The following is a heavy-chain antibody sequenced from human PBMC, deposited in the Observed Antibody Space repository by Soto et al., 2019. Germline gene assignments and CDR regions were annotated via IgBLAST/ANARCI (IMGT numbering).Heavy chain of an antibody. J-gene: IGHJ5*02. CDR1: GDSISNSRFY. CDR3: VRHASGYYVS. D-gene: IGHD3-3*01. V-gene: IGHV4-39*01. Sequence: PSETLSLTCGVSGDSISNSRFYWAWIRQPPGEGLEWIGSIYHTGNAYYNPSLKSRVTISVDTSKNQFSLKVSSVTAADTALYYCVRHASGYYVSWGQGTLVTVSS. CDR2: IYHTGNA.